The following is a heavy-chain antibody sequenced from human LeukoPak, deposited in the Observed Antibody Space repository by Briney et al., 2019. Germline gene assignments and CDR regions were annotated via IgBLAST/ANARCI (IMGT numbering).Heavy chain of an antibody. V-gene: IGHV3-7*01. Sequence: GGSLRLSCAASGFNFGSHWMTWVRQAPGKGLEWVANIKQDGSEKYYVDSVKGRFTISRDNAKNSLYMQMNSLRVEDTAVYYCARLRVRPSQMTTVSTFDNWGQGTLVTVSS. D-gene: IGHD4-17*01. CDR1: GFNFGSHW. CDR3: ARLRVRPSQMTTVSTFDN. CDR2: IKQDGSEK. J-gene: IGHJ4*02.